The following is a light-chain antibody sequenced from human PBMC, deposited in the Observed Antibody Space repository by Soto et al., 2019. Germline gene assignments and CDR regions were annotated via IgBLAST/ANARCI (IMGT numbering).Light chain of an antibody. CDR1: QSLVHSDGNTY. CDR2: EIS. V-gene: IGKV2-24*01. CDR3: VQASQYAGFT. Sequence: DIVLTQTPLSLPVTLGQPASISCRSGQSLVHSDGNTYLSWVQQRPGQPPRLLIYEISNRFSGVPDRFSGSGAETDFTLKISRVEAEDVGVYYCVQASQYAGFTFGPGTKVDIK. J-gene: IGKJ3*01.